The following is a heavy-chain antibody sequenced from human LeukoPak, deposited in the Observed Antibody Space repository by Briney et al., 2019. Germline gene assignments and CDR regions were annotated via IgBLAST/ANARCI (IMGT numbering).Heavy chain of an antibody. V-gene: IGHV1-18*01. Sequence: ASVKVSCKASGYTFTSYGISWVRQAPGQGLEWMGWISAYNGNTNYAQKLQGRVTMTTDTSTSTAYMELRSLRAEDTAVYYCVRVFTIFGVVPFDAFDIWGQGTLVTVSS. CDR2: ISAYNGNT. CDR1: GYTFTSYG. CDR3: VRVFTIFGVVPFDAFDI. D-gene: IGHD3-3*01. J-gene: IGHJ3*02.